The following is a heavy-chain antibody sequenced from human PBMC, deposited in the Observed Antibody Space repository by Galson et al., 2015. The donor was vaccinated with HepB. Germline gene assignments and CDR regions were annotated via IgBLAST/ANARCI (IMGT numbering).Heavy chain of an antibody. CDR2: IIPIFGTA. D-gene: IGHD5-24*01. CDR3: ARDDAVEMATLGVY. Sequence: VKVSCKASGGTFSSYAISWVRQAPGQGLEWMGGIIPIFGTANYAQKFQGRVTITADESTSTAYMELSSLRSEDTAVYYCARDDAVEMATLGVYWGQGTLVTVSS. J-gene: IGHJ4*02. CDR1: GGTFSSYA. V-gene: IGHV1-69*13.